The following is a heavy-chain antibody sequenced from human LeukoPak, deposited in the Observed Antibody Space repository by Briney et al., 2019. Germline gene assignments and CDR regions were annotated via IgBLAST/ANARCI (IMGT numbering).Heavy chain of an antibody. Sequence: PGGSLRLSCAASGFIFSSYWMTWVRQAPGKGLEWVANIKQDGSETYYVDSVKGRFTISRDNAKNSLYLQMNSLRAEDTAVYYCARDARGWGTNWGQGTLVTVSS. CDR3: ARDARGWGTN. V-gene: IGHV3-7*01. CDR2: IKQDGSET. J-gene: IGHJ4*02. CDR1: GFIFSSYW. D-gene: IGHD6-19*01.